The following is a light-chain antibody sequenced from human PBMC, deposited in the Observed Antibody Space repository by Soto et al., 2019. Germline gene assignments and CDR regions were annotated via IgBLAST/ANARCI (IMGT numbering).Light chain of an antibody. CDR1: SSDVGGYDY. CDR2: DVN. Sequence: QSVLTQPASVSGSPGQSITISCTGTSSDVGGYDYVSWYQQHPGKAPTLMLYDVNNRPSGVSNRFSGSKSGNTASLTISGLQAEDEADYYCSSYTSSITLVFGAGTKLTVL. V-gene: IGLV2-14*03. CDR3: SSYTSSITLV. J-gene: IGLJ2*01.